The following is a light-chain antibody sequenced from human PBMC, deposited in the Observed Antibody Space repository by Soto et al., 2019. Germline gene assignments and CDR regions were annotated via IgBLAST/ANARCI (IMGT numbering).Light chain of an antibody. CDR2: GNN. V-gene: IGLV3-1*01. J-gene: IGLJ2*01. CDR1: ELGDKH. Sequence: SYELTQPPSVSVSPGQTASITCSGDELGDKHASWYQQKPGQSPVLVIYGNNKRPSGIPERFSGSNSGSTATLTISGTQTMDEADYYCQAWDSTTVGFGGGTKLTVL. CDR3: QAWDSTTVG.